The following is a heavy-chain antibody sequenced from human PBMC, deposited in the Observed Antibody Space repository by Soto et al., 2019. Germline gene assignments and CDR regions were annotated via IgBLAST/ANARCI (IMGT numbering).Heavy chain of an antibody. CDR3: VADVGGYIYGLARH. V-gene: IGHV3-33*01. Sequence: GGSLRLSCAASGFTFSSYGMHWGRQAPGKGLEWVAVIWYDGSNKYYADSVKGRFTISRDNSKNTLYLQMNSLRPEDTAVYYCVADVGGYIYGLARHWGPGTLVTVSS. J-gene: IGHJ4*02. CDR1: GFTFSSYG. D-gene: IGHD5-18*01. CDR2: IWYDGSNK.